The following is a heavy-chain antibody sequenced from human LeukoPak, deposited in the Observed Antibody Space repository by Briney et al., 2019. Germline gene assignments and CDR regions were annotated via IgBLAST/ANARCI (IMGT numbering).Heavy chain of an antibody. Sequence: GGSLRLSCAASGFTFSSYAMSWVRQAPGKGLEWVSAISGSGGSTYYADSVKGRFTISRDNSKNTLYLQMNSLRAEDTAVYYCAKDTPLSCSSTSCPDVFDIWGQGTMVTVSS. CDR3: AKDTPLSCSSTSCPDVFDI. CDR1: GFTFSSYA. V-gene: IGHV3-23*01. D-gene: IGHD2-2*01. J-gene: IGHJ3*02. CDR2: ISGSGGST.